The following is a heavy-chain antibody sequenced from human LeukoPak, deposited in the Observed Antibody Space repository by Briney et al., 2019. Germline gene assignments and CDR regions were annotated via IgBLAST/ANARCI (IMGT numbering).Heavy chain of an antibody. Sequence: SETLSLTCTVSGGSISSGGYYWSWLRQHPGKGLEWIGYIYYSGSTYYNPSLKSRVTISVDTSKNQFSLKLSSVTAADTAVYYCARGGDGYNFDAFDIWGQGTMVTVSS. CDR1: GGSISSGGYY. J-gene: IGHJ3*02. CDR3: ARGGDGYNFDAFDI. D-gene: IGHD5-24*01. CDR2: IYYSGST. V-gene: IGHV4-31*03.